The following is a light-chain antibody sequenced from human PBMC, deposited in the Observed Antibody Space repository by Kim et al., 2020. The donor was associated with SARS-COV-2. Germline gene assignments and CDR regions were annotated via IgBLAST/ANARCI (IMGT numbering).Light chain of an antibody. J-gene: IGKJ5*01. Sequence: EIVMTQSPATLSVSPGERATLSCRASQSVSSNLAWYQQKPGQAPRLLIYDASTRATGIPATFSGSGSGTEFTLTISSLQSEDFAVYYCQKYNTLITFGQGTRLEIK. CDR2: DAS. V-gene: IGKV3-15*01. CDR1: QSVSSN. CDR3: QKYNTLIT.